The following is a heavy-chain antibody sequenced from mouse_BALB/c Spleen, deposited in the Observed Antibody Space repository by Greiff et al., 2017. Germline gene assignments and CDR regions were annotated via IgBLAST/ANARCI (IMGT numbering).Heavy chain of an antibody. D-gene: IGHD1-1*01. CDR1: GDSITSGY. CDR2: ISYSGST. V-gene: IGHV3-8*02. Sequence: EVQLVESGPSLVKPSQTLSLTCSVTGDSITSGYWNWIRKFPGNKLEYMGYISYSGSTYYNPSLKSRISITRDTSKNQYYLQLNSVTTEDTATYYCARNYGSSYAMDYWGQGTSVTVSS. J-gene: IGHJ4*01. CDR3: ARNYGSSYAMDY.